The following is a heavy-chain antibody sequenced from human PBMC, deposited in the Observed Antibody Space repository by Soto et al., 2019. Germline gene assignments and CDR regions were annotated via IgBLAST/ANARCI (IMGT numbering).Heavy chain of an antibody. Sequence: GGSLRLSCAASGFTFSSYGMHWVRQAPGKGLEWVALIWYDGGNKYYADSVRGRFTISRDNSKNTLYLQMNSLRAEDTAVYYCARVLRESSSSWNNFDYWGQGTLVTVSS. CDR2: IWYDGGNK. CDR1: GFTFSSYG. D-gene: IGHD6-13*01. V-gene: IGHV3-33*01. CDR3: ARVLRESSSSWNNFDY. J-gene: IGHJ4*02.